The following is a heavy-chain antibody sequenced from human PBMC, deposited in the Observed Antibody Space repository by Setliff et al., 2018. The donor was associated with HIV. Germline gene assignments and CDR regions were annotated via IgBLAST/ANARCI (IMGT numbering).Heavy chain of an antibody. CDR2: IYYTGST. V-gene: IGHV4-59*01. CDR3: ARAPSLDTATVSRWGYYFDY. CDR1: GGSISVYY. Sequence: PSETLSLTCTVSGGSISVYYWSWIRQPPGKGLEWIGYIYYTGSTNYNPSLKSRVTISLDTSKNQFSLKLSSATAADTAVYYCARAPSLDTATVSRWGYYFDYWGQGTLVTVSS. D-gene: IGHD5-18*01. J-gene: IGHJ4*02.